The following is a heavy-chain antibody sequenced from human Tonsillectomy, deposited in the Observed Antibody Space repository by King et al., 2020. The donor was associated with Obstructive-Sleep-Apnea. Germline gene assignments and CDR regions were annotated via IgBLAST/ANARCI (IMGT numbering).Heavy chain of an antibody. CDR2: IYYSGST. J-gene: IGHJ4*02. V-gene: IGHV4-30-4*01. CDR1: GGSISSGDYY. D-gene: IGHD6-13*01. Sequence: VQLQESGPGLVKPSQTLSLTCTVSGGSISSGDYYWSWIRQPPGKGLEWFGYIYYSGSTYYNPSLKSRCTISVDTSKNQFSLKLSSVTAADTAAYYCARGRSSSWYGEERTEDVDYWGQGTLVTVSS. CDR3: ARGRSSSWYGEERTEDVDY.